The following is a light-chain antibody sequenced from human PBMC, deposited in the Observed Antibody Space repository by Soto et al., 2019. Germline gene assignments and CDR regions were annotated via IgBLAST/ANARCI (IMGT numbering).Light chain of an antibody. CDR2: DAS. Sequence: DIVLTQSPATLSVSPGERATFSCRASQSVSRNLAWYQQQPGQAPRLLIYDASTRATGIPARFSGSGSGTEFTLTISSLQSEDFAFYYCQQYNNWPPWTFGQGTKVEIK. V-gene: IGKV3-15*01. CDR1: QSVSRN. J-gene: IGKJ1*01. CDR3: QQYNNWPPWT.